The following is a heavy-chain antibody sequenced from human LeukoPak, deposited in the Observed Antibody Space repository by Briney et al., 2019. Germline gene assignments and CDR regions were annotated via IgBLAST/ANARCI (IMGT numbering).Heavy chain of an antibody. CDR3: AKDPEQQLGAYFDY. J-gene: IGHJ4*02. D-gene: IGHD6-13*01. CDR2: IRNDGSNK. CDR1: GFTFSSYG. Sequence: PGGSLRLSCAASGFTFSSYGMHWVRQAPGKGLEWVAFIRNDGSNKYYADSVKGRFTISRDNSKSTVYLQMNSLRAEDTAVYYCAKDPEQQLGAYFDYWGQGTLVTVSS. V-gene: IGHV3-30*02.